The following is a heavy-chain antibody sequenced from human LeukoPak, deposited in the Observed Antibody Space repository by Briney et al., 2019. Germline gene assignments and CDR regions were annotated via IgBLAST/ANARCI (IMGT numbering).Heavy chain of an antibody. D-gene: IGHD5-24*01. Sequence: GGSLRLSCAASGFTFSSYSMSWVRQAPGKGLEWVSVISGNGGDTFYADSVKGRFTISRDNSKNTLYLQMNSLRAEDTAVYYCAKGRRDGYNFDFDYWGQGTLVTVSS. V-gene: IGHV3-23*01. CDR2: ISGNGGDT. CDR3: AKGRRDGYNFDFDY. J-gene: IGHJ4*02. CDR1: GFTFSSYS.